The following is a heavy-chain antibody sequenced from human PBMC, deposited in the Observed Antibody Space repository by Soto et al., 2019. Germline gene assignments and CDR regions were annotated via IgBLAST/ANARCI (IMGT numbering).Heavy chain of an antibody. V-gene: IGHV3-23*05. D-gene: IGHD2-2*01. CDR3: AKDTYSRSWYF. CDR1: GFTFTNYL. CDR2: IDKSGGDT. Sequence: GGSLRLSCAASGFTFTNYLMTWVRQAPGKGLEWVSSIDKSGGDTYYADSVKGRFTISRDNSKNTLYLQMNGLRAEDTALYYCAKDTYSRSWYFWGQGALVTVSS. J-gene: IGHJ4*02.